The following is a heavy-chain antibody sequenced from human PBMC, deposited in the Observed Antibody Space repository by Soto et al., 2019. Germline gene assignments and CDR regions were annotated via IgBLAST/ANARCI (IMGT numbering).Heavy chain of an antibody. J-gene: IGHJ4*02. CDR2: VHYSGST. Sequence: SETLSLTCNLAGGSFHNFYWLWIRQPPGKGLEWVGHVHYSGSTNYSPSLNSRATISLDTSKSQLSLKLRSVTAADTAMYFCARGVDYYATSGYFSFHSWGQGIPVTVSS. D-gene: IGHD3-16*01. V-gene: IGHV4-59*01. CDR3: ARGVDYYATSGYFSFHS. CDR1: GGSFHNFY.